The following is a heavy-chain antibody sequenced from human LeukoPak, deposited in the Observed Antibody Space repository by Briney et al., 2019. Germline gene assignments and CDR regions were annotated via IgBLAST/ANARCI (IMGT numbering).Heavy chain of an antibody. CDR1: GFTFSSYA. CDR2: ISGSGGST. D-gene: IGHD3-3*01. V-gene: IGHV3-23*01. CDR3: AKLSSGNLYYSDY. Sequence: GGSLRLSCAASGFTFSSYAMSWVRQAPGKGLEWVSGISGSGGSTYYADSVKGRFTISRDNSKNTLYLQMNSLRAEDTAVYYCAKLSSGNLYYSDYWGQGTLVTVSS. J-gene: IGHJ4*02.